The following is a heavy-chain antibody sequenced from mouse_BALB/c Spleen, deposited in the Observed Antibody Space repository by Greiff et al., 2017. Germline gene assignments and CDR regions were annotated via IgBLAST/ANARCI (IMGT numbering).Heavy chain of an antibody. CDR1: GYAFTNYL. Sequence: VQLKESGAELVRPGTSVKVSCTASGYAFTNYLIQWVKQRPGQGLEWIGVINPGSGGTNYNEKFKGKATLTADKSSSTAYMQLSSLTSDDSAVYFCAGCYYGSSYEYFDVWGAGTTVTVSS. V-gene: IGHV1-54*01. J-gene: IGHJ1*01. CDR2: INPGSGGT. D-gene: IGHD1-1*01. CDR3: AGCYYGSSYEYFDV.